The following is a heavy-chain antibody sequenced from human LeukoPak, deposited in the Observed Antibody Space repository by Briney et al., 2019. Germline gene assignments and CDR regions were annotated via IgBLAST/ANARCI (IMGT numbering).Heavy chain of an antibody. J-gene: IGHJ6*02. V-gene: IGHV1-2*02. CDR2: MNPNSGGT. CDR3: ARVRTIAAAGIYYYYYYGMDV. CDR1: GYTFTGYY. D-gene: IGHD6-13*01. Sequence: ASVKVSCKASGYTFTGYYMHWVRQAPGQGLEWMGWMNPNSGGTNYAQKFQGRVTMTRDTSISTAYMELSRLRSDDTAVYYCARVRTIAAAGIYYYYYYGMDVWGQGTTVTVSS.